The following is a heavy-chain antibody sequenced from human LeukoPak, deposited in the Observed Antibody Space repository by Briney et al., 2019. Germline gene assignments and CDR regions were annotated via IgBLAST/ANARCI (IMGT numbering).Heavy chain of an antibody. CDR2: ISGSGGST. J-gene: IGHJ3*02. CDR3: ANYYDSSGYGAFDI. Sequence: GGSLRLSCAASGFTFSLYGMSWVRQAPGKGLEWVSAISGSGGSTYYADSVKGRFTISRDNSKNTLYLQMNSLRAEDTAVYYCANYYDSSGYGAFDIWGQGTMVTVSS. D-gene: IGHD3-22*01. V-gene: IGHV3-23*01. CDR1: GFTFSLYG.